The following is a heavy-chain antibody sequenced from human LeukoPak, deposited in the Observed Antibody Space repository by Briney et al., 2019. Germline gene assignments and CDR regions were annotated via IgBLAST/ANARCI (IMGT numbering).Heavy chain of an antibody. CDR1: GGSISSYY. Sequence: PSETLSLTCTVSGGSISSYYWSWIRQPAGKGLEWIWRIYTSASTNSASTNYNPSLKSRVTISVDKSKNQFSLKLSSVTAADTAVYYCARDGYCSGGSCYSAWFDPWGQGTLVIVSS. CDR3: ARDGYCSGGSCYSAWFDP. V-gene: IGHV4-4*07. J-gene: IGHJ5*02. D-gene: IGHD2-15*01. CDR2: IYTSASTNSAST.